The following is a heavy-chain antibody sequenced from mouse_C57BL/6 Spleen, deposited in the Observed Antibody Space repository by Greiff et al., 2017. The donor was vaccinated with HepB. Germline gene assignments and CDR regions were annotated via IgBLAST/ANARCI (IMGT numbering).Heavy chain of an antibody. Sequence: VQLKESGGGLVQPGGSLSLSCAASGFTFTDYYMSWVRQPPGKALEWLGFIRNKANGYTTEYSASVKGRFTISRDNSQSILYLQMNALRAEDSATYYCARVRDSNYDYFDSWGQGTTLTVSS. D-gene: IGHD2-5*01. J-gene: IGHJ2*01. V-gene: IGHV7-3*01. CDR3: ARVRDSNYDYFDS. CDR2: IRNKANGYTT. CDR1: GFTFTDYY.